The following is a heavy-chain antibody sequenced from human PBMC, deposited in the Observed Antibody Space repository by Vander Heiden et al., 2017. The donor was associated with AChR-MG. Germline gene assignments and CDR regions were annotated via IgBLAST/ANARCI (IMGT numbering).Heavy chain of an antibody. CDR1: GGTFSSYA. J-gene: IGHJ6*02. CDR3: ASGTTTGVRGVITDYYYYGMDV. Sequence: QVQLVQSGAEVKKPGSPVKVSCKASGGTFSSYAISWVRQAPGQGLEWKGGIIPIFGTANYAQKFQGRVTMTADESTSTAYMELSSLRSEDTAVYYCASGTTTGVRGVITDYYYYGMDVWGQGTTVTVSS. CDR2: IIPIFGTA. V-gene: IGHV1-69*01. D-gene: IGHD3-10*01.